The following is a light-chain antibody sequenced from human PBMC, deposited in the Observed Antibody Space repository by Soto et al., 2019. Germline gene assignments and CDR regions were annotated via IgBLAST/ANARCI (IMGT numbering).Light chain of an antibody. J-gene: IGLJ1*01. CDR2: EVN. Sequence: QSALTQPPSASGSPGQSVTISCTGASSDVVDHNFVSWYQQHPGKVPKLMIYEVNKRPSGVPDRFSGSKSDKMASLTISGLQAEDEADYYCNAYAGNNRFVFGTGTKLTVL. CDR3: NAYAGNNRFV. V-gene: IGLV2-8*01. CDR1: SSDVVDHNF.